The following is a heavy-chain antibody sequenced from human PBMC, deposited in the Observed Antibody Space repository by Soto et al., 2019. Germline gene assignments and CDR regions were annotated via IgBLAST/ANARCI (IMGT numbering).Heavy chain of an antibody. V-gene: IGHV4-34*01. CDR2: INHSGST. CDR3: ASYSSGIIDY. J-gene: IGHJ4*02. D-gene: IGHD6-19*01. Sequence: SETLSLTCAVYGGSFSGYYWSWIRQPPGKGLEWIGEINHSGSTNYNPSLKSRVTISVDTSKNQFSLKLSSVAAADTAVYYCASYSSGIIDYWGQGTLVTVSS. CDR1: GGSFSGYY.